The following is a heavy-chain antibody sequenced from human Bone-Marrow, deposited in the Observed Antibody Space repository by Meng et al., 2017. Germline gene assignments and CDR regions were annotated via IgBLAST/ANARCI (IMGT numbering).Heavy chain of an antibody. CDR3: ASHGRPPREWELARFDY. Sequence: VRLREHGGALSKPGGYLRLSFSASGFTFISYAMSWGRQAPGKGLEWVSAISGSGVSSYYADSVKGRFTISRDNSKNTLYLQMNGLRAEDTAVYYCASHGRPPREWELARFDYWGQGTLVTVSS. J-gene: IGHJ4*02. V-gene: IGHV3-23*01. CDR1: GFTFISYA. D-gene: IGHD1-26*01. CDR2: ISGSGVSS.